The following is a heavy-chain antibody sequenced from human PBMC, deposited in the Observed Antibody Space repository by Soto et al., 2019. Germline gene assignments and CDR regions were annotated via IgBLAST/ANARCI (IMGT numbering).Heavy chain of an antibody. Sequence: ASVKVSCKASGYTFTSYGISWVRQAPGQGLEWMGWISAYNGNTNYAQKLQGRVTMTTDTSTSTAYMELRSLRSDDAAVYYCARDLPYYYGSGSSTNPFDYWAQGTLVTVSS. CDR1: GYTFTSYG. D-gene: IGHD3-10*01. J-gene: IGHJ4*02. V-gene: IGHV1-18*01. CDR3: ARDLPYYYGSGSSTNPFDY. CDR2: ISAYNGNT.